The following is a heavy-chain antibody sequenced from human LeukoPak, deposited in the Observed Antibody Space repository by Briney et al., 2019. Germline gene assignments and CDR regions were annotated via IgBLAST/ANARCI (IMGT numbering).Heavy chain of an antibody. J-gene: IGHJ4*02. CDR2: IYYGGST. CDR3: ARAQTYYYDSSGPFQIDY. Sequence: SQTLSLTCTVSGGSISSGGYYWSWIRQHPGKGLEWIGYIYYGGSTYYNPALKSRFTISVDTSKNQFSLKLSSVTAADTAVYYCARAQTYYYDSSGPFQIDYWGQGTLVTVSS. CDR1: GGSISSGGYY. D-gene: IGHD3-22*01. V-gene: IGHV4-31*03.